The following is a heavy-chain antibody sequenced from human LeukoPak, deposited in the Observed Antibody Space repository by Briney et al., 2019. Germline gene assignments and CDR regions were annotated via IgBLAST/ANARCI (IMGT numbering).Heavy chain of an antibody. D-gene: IGHD4-17*01. CDR2: IYHSGST. CDR1: GGSISSSNW. V-gene: IGHV4-4*02. J-gene: IGHJ5*02. Sequence: SETLSLTCAVSGGSISSSNWWSWVRPPPGKGLEWIGEIYHSGSTNYNPSLKSRVTISVDTSKNQFSLKLSSVTAADTAVYYCARGLGYYGDYWGSSGSYPPPPYNWFDPWGQGTLVTVSS. CDR3: ARGLGYYGDYWGSSGSYPPPPYNWFDP.